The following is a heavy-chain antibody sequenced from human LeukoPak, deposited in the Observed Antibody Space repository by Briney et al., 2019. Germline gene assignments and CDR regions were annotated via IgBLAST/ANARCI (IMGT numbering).Heavy chain of an antibody. CDR2: IYYSGST. V-gene: IGHV4-59*01. Sequence: SETLSLXCTVSGGSSSSYYWSWIRQPPGKGLEWIGYIYYSGSTNYNPSLKSRVTISVDTSKNQFSLKLSSVTAADTAVYYCARDCGSGLDYWGQGTLVTVSS. D-gene: IGHD6-19*01. CDR3: ARDCGSGLDY. CDR1: GGSSSSYY. J-gene: IGHJ4*02.